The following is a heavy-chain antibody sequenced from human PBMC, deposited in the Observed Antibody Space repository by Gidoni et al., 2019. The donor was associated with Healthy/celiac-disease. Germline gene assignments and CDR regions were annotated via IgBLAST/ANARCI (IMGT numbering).Heavy chain of an antibody. V-gene: IGHV3-21*01. J-gene: IGHJ4*02. CDR2: ISSSSSYI. CDR1: GLTLSTYT. CDR3: ARSRTVTTTRVDY. Sequence: EVQLVESGGGLVKPGGSLRLSCAASGLTLSTYTMNWVRQAPGKGLEWVSSISSSSSYIYYADSVKGRFTISRDNAENSLYLQMNSLRVEDTAMYYCARSRTVTTTRVDYWGQGTLVTVSS. D-gene: IGHD4-17*01.